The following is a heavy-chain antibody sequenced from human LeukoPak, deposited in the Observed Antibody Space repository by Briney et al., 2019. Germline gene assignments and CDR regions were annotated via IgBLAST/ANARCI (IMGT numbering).Heavy chain of an antibody. J-gene: IGHJ1*01. D-gene: IGHD2-15*01. CDR3: ATASIVVVVAADSSEYFQH. V-gene: IGHV1-24*01. CDR2: FDPEDGET. Sequence: ASVKVSCKVSGYTLTELSMHWVRQAPGKGLEWMGGFDPEDGETIYAQKFQGRVTMTEDTSTDTAYMELSSLRSEDTAVYYCATASIVVVVAADSSEYFQHWGQGTLVTVSP. CDR1: GYTLTELS.